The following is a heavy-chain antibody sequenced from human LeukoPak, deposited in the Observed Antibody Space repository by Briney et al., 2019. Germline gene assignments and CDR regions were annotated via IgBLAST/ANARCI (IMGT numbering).Heavy chain of an antibody. Sequence: GASLKISCKGSGSTFTSYWISWVRQMPGKGLEWMGRIDPSDSYTNYSPSFQGHVTISADKSISTAYLQWSSLKASDTAMYYCARNGPYYYGMDVWGKGTTVTVSS. CDR2: IDPSDSYT. CDR3: ARNGPYYYGMDV. J-gene: IGHJ6*04. D-gene: IGHD2-8*01. V-gene: IGHV5-10-1*01. CDR1: GSTFTSYW.